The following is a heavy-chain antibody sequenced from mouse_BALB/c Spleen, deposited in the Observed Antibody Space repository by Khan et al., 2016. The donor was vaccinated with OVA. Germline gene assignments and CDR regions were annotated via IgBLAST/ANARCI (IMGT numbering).Heavy chain of an antibody. J-gene: IGHJ1*01. Sequence: EVQLQESGPDLVKPSQSLSLTCTVTGYSITSGYSWHWIRQFPGNKLEWMGYIHYSGSTNYNPSLKSRISITRDTSKNQFFLQLNSVTTEETAKYYCERSGTTVVAYWYFDVWGAGTTVTVSS. CDR3: ERSGTTVVAYWYFDV. D-gene: IGHD1-1*01. CDR2: IHYSGST. CDR1: GYSITSGYS. V-gene: IGHV3-1*02.